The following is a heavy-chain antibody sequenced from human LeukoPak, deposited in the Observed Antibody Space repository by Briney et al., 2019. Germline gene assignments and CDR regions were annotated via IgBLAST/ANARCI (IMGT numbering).Heavy chain of an antibody. J-gene: IGHJ4*02. Sequence: SETLSLTCTVSNGSISSHSISSHYWSWIRQPPGKGLEWIGYVFYTGSTNYNPSFKSRVTMSVDTSKNQFSLKLSSVTAADTAVYFCARHGGSWTFDYRGQGTLVTVSS. CDR3: ARHGGSWTFDY. CDR2: VFYTGST. V-gene: IGHV4-61*05. CDR1: NGSISSHSISSHY. D-gene: IGHD6-13*01.